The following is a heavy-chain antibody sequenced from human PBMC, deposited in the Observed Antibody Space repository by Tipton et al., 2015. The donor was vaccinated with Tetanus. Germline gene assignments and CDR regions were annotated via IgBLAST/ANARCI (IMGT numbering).Heavy chain of an antibody. CDR1: GASISSIYS. CDR3: ARGGGNTMFRGGEFVHSYYYQGMDV. V-gene: IGHV4-30-2*01. CDR2: ISHSGRT. J-gene: IGHJ6*02. D-gene: IGHD3-10*01. Sequence: GASISSIYSWSWIRQPPGKGLECIGYISHSGRTYYNPSLNSRVTISLDRSKNQFSLKLTSVTAADTAVYYCARGGGNTMFRGGEFVHSYYYQGMDVWGQGTTVTVSS.